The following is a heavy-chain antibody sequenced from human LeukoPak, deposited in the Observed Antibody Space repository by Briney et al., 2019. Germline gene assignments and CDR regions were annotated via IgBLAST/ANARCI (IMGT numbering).Heavy chain of an antibody. Sequence: GGSLRLSCVASGFMFRSYGMHWVRQAPGKGLEWVAVIWYDGSYEYYADSVKGRFTISRDNSNNTLFLQMNSLRVEDTAVYYCATESGYSREARFDPWGQGTLVTVSS. CDR1: GFMFRSYG. CDR3: ATESGYSREARFDP. V-gene: IGHV3-33*01. CDR2: IWYDGSYE. J-gene: IGHJ5*02. D-gene: IGHD6-25*01.